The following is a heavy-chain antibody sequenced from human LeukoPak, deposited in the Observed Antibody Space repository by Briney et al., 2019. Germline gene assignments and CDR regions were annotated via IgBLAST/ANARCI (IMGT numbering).Heavy chain of an antibody. D-gene: IGHD3-10*01. CDR3: AGSSYDYGTPY. V-gene: IGHV4-4*07. Sequence: PSETLSLTCTVSGGSISSYYWSWIRQPAGKGLEWIGRIYYSGSTNYNPSLKSRVTISVDTSKNQFSLKLSSVTAADTAVYYCAGSSYDYGTPYWGQGTLVTVSS. J-gene: IGHJ4*02. CDR1: GGSISSYY. CDR2: IYYSGST.